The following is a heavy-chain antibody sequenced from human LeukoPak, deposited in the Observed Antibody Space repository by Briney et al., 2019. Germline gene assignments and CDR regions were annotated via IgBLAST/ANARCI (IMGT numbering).Heavy chain of an antibody. D-gene: IGHD3-10*01. V-gene: IGHV3-48*03. CDR2: ISSSGSTT. J-gene: IGHJ4*02. CDR1: GFTFSSYE. Sequence: GGSLRLSCAASGFTFSSYEMNWVRQAPGKGLEWVSYISSSGSTTYYADSVKGRFTISRVNAKNSLYLQMNSLRAEDTAVYYCARDWSYYGSGSFDYWGQGTLVTVSS. CDR3: ARDWSYYGSGSFDY.